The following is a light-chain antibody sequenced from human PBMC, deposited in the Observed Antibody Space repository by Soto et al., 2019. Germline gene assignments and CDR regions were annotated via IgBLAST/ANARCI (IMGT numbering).Light chain of an antibody. J-gene: IGKJ1*01. CDR2: DSS. Sequence: EIVMTQSPVILSVSPGEKATLSCRASQSVGSNLAWYQQKLGQAPRLLIYDSSTRATGIPARFSGSGAGTEFTLTITSLQSEDFATYYCQQYNSYSWTGGQGTKVEIK. CDR3: QQYNSYSWT. CDR1: QSVGSN. V-gene: IGKV3-15*01.